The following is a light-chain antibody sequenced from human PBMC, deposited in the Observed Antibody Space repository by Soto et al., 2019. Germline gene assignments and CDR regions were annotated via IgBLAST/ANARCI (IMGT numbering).Light chain of an antibody. CDR2: EVS. CDR3: SSYASAITVV. Sequence: QAVVTQPPSASGSPGQSVTISCTGTSSDVGGSNFVSWYQQYPGKAPKLMIYEVSKRPSGVPDRFSGSRSGNTASLTVSGLQTEDEADYYCSSYASAITVVFGGGTQLTVL. V-gene: IGLV2-8*01. CDR1: SSDVGGSNF. J-gene: IGLJ3*02.